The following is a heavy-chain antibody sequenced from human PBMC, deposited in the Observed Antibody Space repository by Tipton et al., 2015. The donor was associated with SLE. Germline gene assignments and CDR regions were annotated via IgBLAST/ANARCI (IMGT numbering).Heavy chain of an antibody. CDR2: IHHSGST. Sequence: TLSLTCAVSGGSIRSSNWWSWVRQPPGKGLEWIGEIHHSGSTNSNPSLKSRVTISVDKSKKQFSLKPSSVTVADTAGYYCAKDYNHYNADYNWSKGSLVIVSS. D-gene: IGHD4-17*01. J-gene: IGHJ4*02. CDR1: GGSIRSSNW. CDR3: AKDYNHYNADYN. V-gene: IGHV4-4*02.